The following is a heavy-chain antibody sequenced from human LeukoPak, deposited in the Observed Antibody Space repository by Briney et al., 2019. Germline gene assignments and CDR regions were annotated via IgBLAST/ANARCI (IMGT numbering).Heavy chain of an antibody. CDR1: GGSISSYY. J-gene: IGHJ4*02. CDR3: ARGVGEYCSGGSCYPFDY. Sequence: SETLSLTCTVSGGSISSYYWSWIRQPPGKGLEWIGYIYYSGSTYYNPSLKSRVTISVDTSKNQFSLKLSSVTAADTAVYYCARGVGEYCSGGSCYPFDYWGQGTLVTVSS. D-gene: IGHD2-15*01. CDR2: IYYSGST. V-gene: IGHV4-59*06.